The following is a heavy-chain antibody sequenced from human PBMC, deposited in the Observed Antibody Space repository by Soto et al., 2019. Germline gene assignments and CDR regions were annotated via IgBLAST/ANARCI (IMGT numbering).Heavy chain of an antibody. CDR3: ARSSGGNFGIIIEGSNWFDP. J-gene: IGHJ5*02. CDR2: INPHGGST. V-gene: IGHV1-46*01. CDR1: GDTFTSYY. D-gene: IGHD3-3*01. Sequence: ASVKVSCKAPGDTFTSYYLNWLRQSPGQGLEWMGVINPHGGSTKYAQKFQGRITMTRDTSRSTVYMELSSLRSDDTAIYYCARSSGGNFGIIIEGSNWFDPWGQGTLVTVSS.